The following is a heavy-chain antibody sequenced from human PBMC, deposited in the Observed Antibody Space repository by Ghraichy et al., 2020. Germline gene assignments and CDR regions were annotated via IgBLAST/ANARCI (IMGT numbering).Heavy chain of an antibody. CDR2: IYYSGST. D-gene: IGHD3-3*01. Sequence: ESLNISCTVSGGSISSYYWSWIRQPPGKGLEWIGYIYYSGSTNYNPSLKSRVTISVDTSKNQFSLKLSSVTAADTAVYYCARGYYDFWSGYYTANWFDPWGQGTLVTVSS. CDR3: ARGYYDFWSGYYTANWFDP. CDR1: GGSISSYY. V-gene: IGHV4-59*01. J-gene: IGHJ5*02.